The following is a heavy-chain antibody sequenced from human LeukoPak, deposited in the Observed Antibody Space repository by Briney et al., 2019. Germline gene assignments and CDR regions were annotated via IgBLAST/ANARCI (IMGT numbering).Heavy chain of an antibody. CDR3: ARPLRNDILTGFHY. D-gene: IGHD3-9*01. V-gene: IGHV4-34*01. J-gene: IGHJ4*02. CDR1: GGSFSGYY. CDR2: INHSGST. Sequence: SETLSLTCAVYGGSFSGYYWSWIRQPPGKGLEWIGEINHSGSTYYNPSLKSRVTISVDTSKNQFSLKLSSVTAADTAVYYCARPLRNDILTGFHYWGQGTLVTVSS.